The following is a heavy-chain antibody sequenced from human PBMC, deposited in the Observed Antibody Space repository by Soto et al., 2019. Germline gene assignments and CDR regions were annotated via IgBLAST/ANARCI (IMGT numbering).Heavy chain of an antibody. CDR2: INHSGST. V-gene: IGHV4-34*01. Sequence: SETLSLTCAVYGGSFSGYYWSWIRQPPGKGLEWIGEINHSGSTNYNPSLKSRVTISVDTSKNQFSLKLSAVTAADTAVYYCARSLYHHRFDYWGQGTLVTVSS. CDR3: ARSLYHHRFDY. D-gene: IGHD3-16*02. J-gene: IGHJ4*02. CDR1: GGSFSGYY.